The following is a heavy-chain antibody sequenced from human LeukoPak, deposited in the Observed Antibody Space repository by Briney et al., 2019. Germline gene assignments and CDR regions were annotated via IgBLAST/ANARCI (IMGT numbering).Heavy chain of an antibody. V-gene: IGHV3-33*01. CDR1: GFTFSSYG. Sequence: PGRSLGLSCAASGFTFSSYGMHRVRQAPGKGLEGVAVIWYDGSNKYYADSVKGRFTISRDNSKNTLYLQMNSLRAEDTAVYYCAREYPPRYYYDSSGYLDYWGQGTLVTVSS. J-gene: IGHJ4*02. CDR2: IWYDGSNK. D-gene: IGHD3-22*01. CDR3: AREYPPRYYYDSSGYLDY.